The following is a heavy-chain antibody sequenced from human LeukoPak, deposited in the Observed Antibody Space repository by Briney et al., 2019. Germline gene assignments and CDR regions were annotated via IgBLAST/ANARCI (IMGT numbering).Heavy chain of an antibody. V-gene: IGHV1-8*01. J-gene: IGHJ4*02. D-gene: IGHD6-19*01. CDR1: GYTFSNYD. Sequence: ASVKVSCKASGYTFSNYDINWVRHATGQGLEWMGWMNPYTTNTGYAQKFQGRVAMTRDTSISTAYMELSGLKFEDTAVYYCARTKIAVTDTEPYQFDYWGQGTLVTVSS. CDR2: MNPYTTNT. CDR3: ARTKIAVTDTEPYQFDY.